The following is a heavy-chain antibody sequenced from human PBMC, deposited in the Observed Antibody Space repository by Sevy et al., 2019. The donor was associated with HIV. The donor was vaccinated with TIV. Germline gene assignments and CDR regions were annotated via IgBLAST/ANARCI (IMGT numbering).Heavy chain of an antibody. D-gene: IGHD3-16*01. CDR2: IYSSGST. Sequence: GGSLRLSCAASGFTVSTNYMNWVRQAPGKGLEWVSLIYSSGSTFYADSVKGRFTITRDNSGNTVYLQMNSLRAEDTAVYYCARNLRFGIDAFDIWGQGTMVTVSS. CDR3: ARNLRFGIDAFDI. J-gene: IGHJ3*02. V-gene: IGHV3-53*01. CDR1: GFTVSTNY.